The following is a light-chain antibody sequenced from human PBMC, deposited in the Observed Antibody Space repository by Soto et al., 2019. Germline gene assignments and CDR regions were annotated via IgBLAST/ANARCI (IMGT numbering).Light chain of an antibody. CDR3: SLYTSSSTFSYV. V-gene: IGLV2-18*01. J-gene: IGLJ1*01. CDR1: SSDVGSYNR. Sequence: QSALTQPPSVSGSPGQSVTISCTGTSSDVGSYNRVSWYQQPPGTAPKLMIYEVSNRPSGVPDRFSGSKSGNTASLTISGLQAEDEADYYCSLYTSSSTFSYVFGTGTKLTVL. CDR2: EVS.